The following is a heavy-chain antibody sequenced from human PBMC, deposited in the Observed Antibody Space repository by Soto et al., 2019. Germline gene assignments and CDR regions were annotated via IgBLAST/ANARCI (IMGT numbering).Heavy chain of an antibody. CDR3: ARVRYEGLFDY. V-gene: IGHV3-13*01. J-gene: IGHJ4*02. CDR1: GFTFSSYD. Sequence: GGSLRLSCAASGFTFSSYDMHWVRQATGKGLEWVSAIGTAGDTYYPGSVKGRFTISRENAKNSLYLQMNSLRAEDTAVYYCARVRYEGLFDYWGQGTLVTVSS. CDR2: IGTAGDT. D-gene: IGHD2-2*01.